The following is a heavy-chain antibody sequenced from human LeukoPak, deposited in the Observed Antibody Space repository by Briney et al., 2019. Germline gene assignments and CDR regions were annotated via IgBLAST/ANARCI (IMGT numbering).Heavy chain of an antibody. CDR3: AKDRSCTGSSCNVGS. V-gene: IGHV3-23*01. J-gene: IGHJ3*01. Sequence: GGSLRLSCAASGITFSGYAMSWVRQAPGKGLEWVSHISASGGSTYYADSVKGRFTISRDNSKNTLFLQMNSLRAEDTAVYYCAKDRSCTGSSCNVGSWGQGTMVTVSS. D-gene: IGHD2-2*01. CDR2: ISASGGST. CDR1: GITFSGYA.